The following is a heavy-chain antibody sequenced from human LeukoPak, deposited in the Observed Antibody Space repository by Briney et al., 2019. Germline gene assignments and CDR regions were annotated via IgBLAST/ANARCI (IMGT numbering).Heavy chain of an antibody. Sequence: PGGSLRLSCAASGFTFSTYWLHWVRQAPGKGLVWVSRINCDGSSTSYADSVKGRFTISRDNAKNTLYLQMNSLSAEDTAIYYCLRSERNYAFDIWGQGTVVTVSS. CDR3: LRSERNYAFDI. J-gene: IGHJ3*02. D-gene: IGHD1-1*01. CDR2: INCDGSST. CDR1: GFTFSTYW. V-gene: IGHV3-74*01.